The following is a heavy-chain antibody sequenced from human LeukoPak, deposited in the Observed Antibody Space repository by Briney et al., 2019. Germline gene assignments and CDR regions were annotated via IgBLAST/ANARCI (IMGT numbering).Heavy chain of an antibody. V-gene: IGHV3-7*01. CDR3: ARDRGSSGWYEFDY. CDR1: GFTSSSYW. J-gene: IGHJ4*02. CDR2: IKQDGSEK. Sequence: GGSLRISCAASGFTSSSYWMSWVRQAPGRGLEWVANIKQDGSEKYYVDSVKGRFTISRDNAKNSLYLQMNSLRAEDTAVYYCARDRGSSGWYEFDYWGQGTLVTVSS. D-gene: IGHD6-19*01.